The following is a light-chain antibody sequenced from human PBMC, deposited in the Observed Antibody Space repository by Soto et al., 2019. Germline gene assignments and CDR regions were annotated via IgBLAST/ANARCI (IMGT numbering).Light chain of an antibody. CDR2: EVN. V-gene: IGLV2-14*01. Sequence: QSALTQPASVSGSPGQSITISCTGTSSDVGGYNYVSWYQHHPGKAPKVMIYEVNNRPSGVSNRFSGAKSGNTASLTISGVQAEDEADYYCGSYTAFSIPYVFGTGTKVTVL. CDR1: SSDVGGYNY. J-gene: IGLJ1*01. CDR3: GSYTAFSIPYV.